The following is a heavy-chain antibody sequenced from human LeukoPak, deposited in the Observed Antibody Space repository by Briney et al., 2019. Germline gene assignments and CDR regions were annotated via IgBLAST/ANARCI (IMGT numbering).Heavy chain of an antibody. D-gene: IGHD3-3*01. J-gene: IGHJ3*02. CDR1: GGSISSYY. V-gene: IGHV4-59*12. Sequence: SETLSLTCTVSGGSISSYYWSWIRQPPGKGLEWIGYIYYSGSTNYNPSLKSRVTMSVDTSKNQFSLKLSSVTAADTAVYYCARDAHPQLRFLEWPDDAFDIWGQGTMVTVSS. CDR2: IYYSGST. CDR3: ARDAHPQLRFLEWPDDAFDI.